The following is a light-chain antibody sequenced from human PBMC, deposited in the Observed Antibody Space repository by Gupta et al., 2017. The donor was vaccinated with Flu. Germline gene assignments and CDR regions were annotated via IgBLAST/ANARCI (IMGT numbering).Light chain of an antibody. CDR3: KQALQTPLT. V-gene: IGKV2-28*01. J-gene: IGKJ4*01. CDR2: LGS. Sequence: VTPGEPASISCRSSQSRLNSSGYHYLDWYVQKPGQSPQLLILLGSQRATGVPDRFSGSGSGTDFTLKISRVEADDVGTYTCKQALQTPLTFGRRTKVEI. CDR1: QSRLNSSGYHY.